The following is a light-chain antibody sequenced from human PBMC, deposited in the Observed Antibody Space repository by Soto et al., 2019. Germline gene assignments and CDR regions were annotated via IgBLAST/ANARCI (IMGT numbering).Light chain of an antibody. CDR3: QQYNSYSWT. V-gene: IGKV1-5*01. CDR1: QSVSGW. CDR2: DAS. J-gene: IGKJ1*01. Sequence: DIQMTQSPSTLSTSVGDIVTVTCRASQSVSGWLAWYQQKPGEAPKLLIYDASALPRVVPSRFSVMGSWTKFTLTISSLKPDDLATYYCQQYNSYSWTFGQGTKVDIK.